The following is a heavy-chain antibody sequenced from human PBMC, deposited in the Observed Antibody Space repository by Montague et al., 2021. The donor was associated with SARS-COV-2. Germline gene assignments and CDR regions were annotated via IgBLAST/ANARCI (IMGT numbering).Heavy chain of an antibody. CDR2: ISRCSSYI. Sequence: SLRLSCAASGFTFSSYTLNWVRQAPGKGLEWVSSISRCSSYIHYADPVKGRFTITRDNAKNSLYLQMNSLRAEDTAVYYCASSIPGAGVGDAFDVWGQGTIVTVSS. CDR3: ASSIPGAGVGDAFDV. J-gene: IGHJ3*01. D-gene: IGHD6-13*01. V-gene: IGHV3-21*01. CDR1: GFTFSSYT.